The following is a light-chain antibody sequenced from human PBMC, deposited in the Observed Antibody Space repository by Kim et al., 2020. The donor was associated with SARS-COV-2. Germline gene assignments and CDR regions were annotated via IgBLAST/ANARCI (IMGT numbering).Light chain of an antibody. CDR1: QSIGTN. Sequence: SPGERVTLSCRASQSIGTNVAWYQQKPGQAPRLLIHGASTRATGVPARFSGSGSGTEFTLIVSSLQSVDSAIYYCQQYNDWPPWTFGQGTKVDIK. CDR3: QQYNDWPPWT. V-gene: IGKV3-15*01. CDR2: GAS. J-gene: IGKJ1*01.